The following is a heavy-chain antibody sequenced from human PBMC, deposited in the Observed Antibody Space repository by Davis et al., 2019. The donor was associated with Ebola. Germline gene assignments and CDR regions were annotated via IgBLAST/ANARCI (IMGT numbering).Heavy chain of an antibody. Sequence: SETLSLTCTVSGGTVSTYYWSWIRQPPGKGLEWIGYSGSTSYNPSLKSRVTISADTSKNQFSLKLSSVTAADTAVYYCARVSQPYYYYYYMDVWGKGTTVTVSS. CDR2: YSGST. V-gene: IGHV4-59*02. J-gene: IGHJ6*03. CDR3: ARVSQPYYYYYYMDV. CDR1: GGTVSTYY. D-gene: IGHD5-18*01.